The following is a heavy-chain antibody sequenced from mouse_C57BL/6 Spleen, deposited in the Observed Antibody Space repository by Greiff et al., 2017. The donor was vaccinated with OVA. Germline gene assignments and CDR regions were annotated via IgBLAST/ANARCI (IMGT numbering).Heavy chain of an antibody. J-gene: IGHJ1*03. D-gene: IGHD1-1*01. CDR2: IWRGGST. Sequence: VQLQESGPGLVQPSQSLSITCTVSGFSLTSYGVHWVRQSPGKGLEWLGVIWRGGSTDYNAAFMSRLSITKDNSKSQVFFKMNSLQADDTAIYYCAKNSGTTVVDWYFDVWGTGTTVTVSS. V-gene: IGHV2-5*01. CDR3: AKNSGTTVVDWYFDV. CDR1: GFSLTSYG.